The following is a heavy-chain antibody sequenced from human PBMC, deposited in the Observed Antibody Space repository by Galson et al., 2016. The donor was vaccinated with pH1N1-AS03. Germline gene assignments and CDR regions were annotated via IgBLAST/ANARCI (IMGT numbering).Heavy chain of an antibody. V-gene: IGHV3-30*04. Sequence: SLRLSCAASGFSFGDFALHWVRQAPGKGLEWVAFISYDGSEKYYADSVQGRVTISRDNSKNPVHLELNSLRGADTAVYYCARSLAAAGNYWGQGTLVTVSS. CDR2: ISYDGSEK. J-gene: IGHJ4*02. D-gene: IGHD6-13*01. CDR3: ARSLAAAGNY. CDR1: GFSFGDFA.